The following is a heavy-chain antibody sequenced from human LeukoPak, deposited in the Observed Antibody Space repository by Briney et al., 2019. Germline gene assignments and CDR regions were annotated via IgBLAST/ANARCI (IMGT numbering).Heavy chain of an antibody. CDR1: GGTFSSYA. CDR2: IIPIFGTA. V-gene: IGHV1-69*05. D-gene: IGHD1-26*01. CDR3: ARGGVGASSPWFDP. J-gene: IGHJ5*02. Sequence: SVKVSCKASGGTFSSYAISRVRQAPGQGLEWMGGIIPIFGTANYAQKVQGRVTITTDESTSTAYMELSSLRSEDTAVYYCARGGVGASSPWFDPWGQGTLVTVSS.